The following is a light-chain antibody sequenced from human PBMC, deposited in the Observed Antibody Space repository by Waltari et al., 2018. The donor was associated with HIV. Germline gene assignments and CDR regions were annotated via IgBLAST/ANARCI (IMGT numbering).Light chain of an antibody. Sequence: QSVLTQPPSASGTPGQRVTIPCSGPTPNVGSNFVSWYQQLPGTAPKVLIYRDNRLPSGVPDRFSGSKSGASASLAISGLRSEDEGDYYCATWDGSLGGAYVFGAGTKVSVL. J-gene: IGLJ1*01. CDR1: TPNVGSNF. CDR2: RDN. CDR3: ATWDGSLGGAYV. V-gene: IGLV1-47*01.